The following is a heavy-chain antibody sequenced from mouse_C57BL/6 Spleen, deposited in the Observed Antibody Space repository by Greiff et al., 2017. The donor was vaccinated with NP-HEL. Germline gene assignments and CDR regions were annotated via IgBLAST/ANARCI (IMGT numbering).Heavy chain of an antibody. V-gene: IGHV1-53*01. CDR1: GYTFTSYW. CDR2: INPSNGGT. Sequence: QVQLQQPGTELVKPGASVKLSCKASGYTFTSYWMHWVKQRPGQGLEWIGNINPSNGGTNYNEKFKSKATLTVDKSSSTAYMQLGSLTSEDSAVYYCARSGAYYRDYFDYWGQGTTLTVSS. D-gene: IGHD2-14*01. CDR3: ARSGAYYRDYFDY. J-gene: IGHJ2*01.